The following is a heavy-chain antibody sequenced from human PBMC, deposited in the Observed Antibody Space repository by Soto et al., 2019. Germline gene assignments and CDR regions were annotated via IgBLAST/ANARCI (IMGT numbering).Heavy chain of an antibody. V-gene: IGHV3-15*07. CDR1: GFTFSNAW. J-gene: IGHJ6*02. CDR2: IKSKTDGGTT. Sequence: PGGSLRLSCAASGFTFSNAWMNWVRQAPGKGLEWVGRIKSKTDGGTTDYAAPVKGRFTISRDDSKNTLYLQMNSLKTEDTAVYYCTTDVGVTIFGVVTTRMNYYYYGMDVWGQGTTVTVSS. D-gene: IGHD3-3*01. CDR3: TTDVGVTIFGVVTTRMNYYYYGMDV.